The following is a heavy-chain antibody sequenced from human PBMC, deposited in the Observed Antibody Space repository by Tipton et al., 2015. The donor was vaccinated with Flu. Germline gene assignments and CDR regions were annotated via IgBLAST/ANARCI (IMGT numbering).Heavy chain of an antibody. CDR1: GDSIRSDYY. D-gene: IGHD3-10*01. Sequence: TLSLTCTISGDSIRSDYYWGWIRQPPGKGLEWIGNIFHTGNTYHNPSLKSRVTISINTSKNQFSLKVFSVTAADTAVYYCAGRDFSNYVSEPKNWFDPWGPGVLVSVSS. CDR3: AGRDFSNYVSEPKNWFDP. V-gene: IGHV4-38-2*02. CDR2: IFHTGNT. J-gene: IGHJ5*02.